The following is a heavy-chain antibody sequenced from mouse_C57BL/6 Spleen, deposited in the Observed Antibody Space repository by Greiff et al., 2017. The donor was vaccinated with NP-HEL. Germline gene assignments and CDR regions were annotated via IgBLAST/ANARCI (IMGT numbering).Heavy chain of an antibody. CDR1: GFTFSDAW. V-gene: IGHV6-6*01. CDR2: IRNKANNHAT. J-gene: IGHJ4*01. Sequence: EVKVVESGGGLVQPGGSMKLSCAASGFTFSDAWMDWVRQSPEKGLEWVAEIRNKANNHATYYAESVKGRFTISRDDSKSSVYLQMNSLRAEDTGIYYCTCRWGYDGVSYYAMDYWGQGTSVTVSS. CDR3: TCRWGYDGVSYYAMDY. D-gene: IGHD2-2*01.